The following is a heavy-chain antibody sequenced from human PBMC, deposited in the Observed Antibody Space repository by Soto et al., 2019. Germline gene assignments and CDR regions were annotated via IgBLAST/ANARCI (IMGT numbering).Heavy chain of an antibody. Sequence: SETLSLTCTVSGGSISSSSYYWGWIRQPPGKGLEWIGSIYYSGSTYYNPSLKSRVTISVDTSKNQFSLKLSSVTAADTAVYYCARHTPWYPGYFDYWGQGTLVTVSS. J-gene: IGHJ4*02. D-gene: IGHD6-13*01. CDR1: GGSISSSSYY. V-gene: IGHV4-39*01. CDR3: ARHTPWYPGYFDY. CDR2: IYYSGST.